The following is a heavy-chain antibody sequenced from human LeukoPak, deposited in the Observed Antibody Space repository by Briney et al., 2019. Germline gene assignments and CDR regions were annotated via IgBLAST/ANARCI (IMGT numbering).Heavy chain of an antibody. V-gene: IGHV3-33*06. Sequence: PGGSLRLSCAASKFTFSHFGMHWVRQAPGKGLEWVAAIWNDGSSQYYAESVKGRFTVSRDNSHNTLHLQMNSLRPEDTAVYYCAKDAQRGFDYSNSLENWVQGTLVTVSS. J-gene: IGHJ4*02. CDR1: KFTFSHFG. D-gene: IGHD4-11*01. CDR2: IWNDGSSQ. CDR3: AKDAQRGFDYSNSLEN.